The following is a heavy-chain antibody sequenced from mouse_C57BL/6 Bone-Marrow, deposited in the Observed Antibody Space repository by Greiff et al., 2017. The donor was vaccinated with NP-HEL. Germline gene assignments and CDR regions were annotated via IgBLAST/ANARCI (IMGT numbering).Heavy chain of an antibody. CDR2: ISYDGSN. CDR1: GYSITSGYY. D-gene: IGHD2-3*01. Sequence: EVKLQESGPGLVKPSQSLSLTCSVTGYSITSGYYWNWIRQFPGNKLEWMGYISYDGSNNYNPSLKNRISITRDTSKNQFFLKLNSVSTEDTATYYCASYDGYQLLDYWGQGTTLTVSS. J-gene: IGHJ2*01. V-gene: IGHV3-6*01. CDR3: ASYDGYQLLDY.